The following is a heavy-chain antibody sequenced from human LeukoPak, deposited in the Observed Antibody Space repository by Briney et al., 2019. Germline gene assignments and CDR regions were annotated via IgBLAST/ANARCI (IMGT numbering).Heavy chain of an antibody. D-gene: IGHD6-19*01. J-gene: IGHJ4*02. CDR3: ATSGWYLLPGVY. V-gene: IGHV4-39*05. Sequence: SETPSLTCTVSGDSISSTNYYWGWIRQPPGKGLEWIGSIYYSGSTYYNPSLESRVTISVDTSKNQFSLKLSSVTAADTAVYYCATSGWYLLPGVYWGQGTLVTVSS. CDR1: GDSISSTNYY. CDR2: IYYSGST.